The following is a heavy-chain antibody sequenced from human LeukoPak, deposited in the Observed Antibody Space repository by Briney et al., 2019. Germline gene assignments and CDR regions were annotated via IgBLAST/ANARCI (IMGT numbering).Heavy chain of an antibody. Sequence: PGGSLRLSCAASGFTFSSYSMNGGRQAPGKGLEWVSYISSSSSTIYYADSVKGRFTISRDNAKNSLYLQMNSLRDEDTAVYYCARDPDYGDYGKGFDYWGQGTLVTVSS. D-gene: IGHD4-17*01. V-gene: IGHV3-48*02. CDR3: ARDPDYGDYGKGFDY. CDR2: ISSSSSTI. CDR1: GFTFSSYS. J-gene: IGHJ4*02.